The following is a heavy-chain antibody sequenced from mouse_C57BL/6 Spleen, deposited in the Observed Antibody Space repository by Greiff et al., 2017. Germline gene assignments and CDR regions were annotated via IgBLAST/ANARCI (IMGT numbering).Heavy chain of an antibody. J-gene: IGHJ1*03. Sequence: EVQRVESGPGMVKPSQSLSLTCTVTGYSITSGYDWHWIRHFPGNKLEWMGYISYSGSTNYNPSLKSRISITHDTSKNHFFLKLNSVTTEDTATYYCARDGVFITTVVATPGYFDVWGTGTTVTVSS. CDR3: ARDGVFITTVVATPGYFDV. CDR1: GYSITSGYD. V-gene: IGHV3-1*01. D-gene: IGHD1-1*01. CDR2: ISYSGST.